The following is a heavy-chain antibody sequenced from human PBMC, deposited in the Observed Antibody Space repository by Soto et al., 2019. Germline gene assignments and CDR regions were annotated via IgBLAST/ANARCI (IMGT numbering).Heavy chain of an antibody. Sequence: GGSLRLSCEASGFTFNSHTMHWVRQAPGKGLEWVSAISGSGGSTYYADSVKGRFTISRDNSKNTLYLQMNSLRAEDTAVYYCAKDRREYYDILTGYYRPFDYWGQGTLVTVSS. CDR1: GFTFNSHT. V-gene: IGHV3-23*01. CDR3: AKDRREYYDILTGYYRPFDY. CDR2: ISGSGGST. J-gene: IGHJ4*02. D-gene: IGHD3-9*01.